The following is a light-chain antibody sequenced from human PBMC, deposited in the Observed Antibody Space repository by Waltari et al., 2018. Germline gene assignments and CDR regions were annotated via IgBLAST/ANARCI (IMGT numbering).Light chain of an antibody. J-gene: IGLJ3*02. CDR3: CSYAGSYTWV. V-gene: IGLV2-11*01. Sequence: SALTQPRSVSGSPAQSVTISPTGTTHALGSYNYVSWYQQHPGKAPKLIILDVTKRPSGVPDRLSGSKSGNTASLTISGLRAEDEAEYYCCSYAGSYTWVFGGGTKLTVV. CDR1: THALGSYNY. CDR2: DVT.